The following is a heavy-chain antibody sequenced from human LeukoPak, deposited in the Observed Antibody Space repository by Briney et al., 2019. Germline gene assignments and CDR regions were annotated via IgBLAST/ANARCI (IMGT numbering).Heavy chain of an antibody. V-gene: IGHV1-8*03. CDR3: ARRAVDNSYYYYMDV. D-gene: IGHD6-19*01. J-gene: IGHJ6*03. Sequence: AASVKVSCKASGYTFTSYAMNWVRQAPGQGLDWMGIIKPSGGNTTYAQNFQGRVTITRNTSISTAYMEVSSLRYEDTAVYYCARRAVDNSYYYYMDVWGKGTTVTVSS. CDR2: IKPSGGNT. CDR1: GYTFTSYA.